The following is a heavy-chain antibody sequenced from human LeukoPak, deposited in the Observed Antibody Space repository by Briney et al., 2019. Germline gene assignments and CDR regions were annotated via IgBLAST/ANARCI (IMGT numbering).Heavy chain of an antibody. Sequence: GASVKVSCKASGGTFSSYAISWVRQAPGHGLECMGGIIPIFGTANYAQKFQGRVTITADKSTSTAYMELSSLRSEDTAVYYCARGTLLWFGELGATFDPWGQGTLVTVSS. D-gene: IGHD3-10*01. J-gene: IGHJ5*02. CDR2: IIPIFGTA. CDR1: GGTFSSYA. CDR3: ARGTLLWFGELGATFDP. V-gene: IGHV1-69*06.